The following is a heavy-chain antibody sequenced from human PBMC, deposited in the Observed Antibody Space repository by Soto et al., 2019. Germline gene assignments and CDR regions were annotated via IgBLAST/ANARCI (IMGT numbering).Heavy chain of an antibody. D-gene: IGHD6-6*01. J-gene: IGHJ4*02. Sequence: SETLSLTCTVSGGSISSSSYYWGWIRQPPGKGLEWIGSIYYSGSTYYNPSLKRRVTISVDTSKNQFSLKLSSVTAADTAVYYCARRWQLVRVGFDYWGQGTLVTVSS. V-gene: IGHV4-39*01. CDR2: IYYSGST. CDR1: GGSISSSSYY. CDR3: ARRWQLVRVGFDY.